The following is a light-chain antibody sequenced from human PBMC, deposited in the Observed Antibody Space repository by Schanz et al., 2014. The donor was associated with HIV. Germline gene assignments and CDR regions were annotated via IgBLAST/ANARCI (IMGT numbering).Light chain of an antibody. Sequence: EIVMTQSPVTLSVSPGERATLSCRARQSVSSFLAWYQQKPGQAPRLLIYDASNRAAGIPARFSGSGSGTDFTLTISGLEPEDFAVYYCQQRSTWPYTFGQGTKLEIK. V-gene: IGKV3-11*01. CDR1: QSVSSF. CDR3: QQRSTWPYT. J-gene: IGKJ2*01. CDR2: DAS.